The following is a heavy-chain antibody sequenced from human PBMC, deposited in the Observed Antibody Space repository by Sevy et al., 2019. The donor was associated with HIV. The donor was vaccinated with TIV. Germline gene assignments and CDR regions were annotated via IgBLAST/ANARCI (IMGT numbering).Heavy chain of an antibody. J-gene: IGHJ4*02. D-gene: IGHD6-6*01. CDR1: GFSLSNYA. CDR2: KTGSAGVT. Sequence: GGSLRLSCAASGFSLSNYAMSWVRQAPGKGLEWISTKTGSAGVTYYADSVKGRFTISRDNSKNPLFLQMNSLRAVDTALYYCAKGRIPSIGTLGPFDSWGQGTLVTVSS. V-gene: IGHV3-23*01. CDR3: AKGRIPSIGTLGPFDS.